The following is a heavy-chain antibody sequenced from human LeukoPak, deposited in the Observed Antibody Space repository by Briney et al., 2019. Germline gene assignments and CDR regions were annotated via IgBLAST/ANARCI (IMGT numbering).Heavy chain of an antibody. D-gene: IGHD2-15*01. V-gene: IGHV4-59*01. CDR3: ARGITPDY. CDR2: IYYSGST. Sequence: SETLSLTCTVSGGSISSYYWSWIRQPPGKGLEWIGYIYYSGSTNYNPSLKSRVTISVDTSKNQFSLKLSSVTAADTAVYYCARGITPDYWGQGTLVTVSS. J-gene: IGHJ4*02. CDR1: GGSISSYY.